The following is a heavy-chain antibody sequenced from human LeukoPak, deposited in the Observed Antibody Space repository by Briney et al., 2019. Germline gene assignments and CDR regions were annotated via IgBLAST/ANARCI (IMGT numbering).Heavy chain of an antibody. Sequence: GGSLRLSRAASGFTFSSYWMTWVRQAPGKGLEWVANIKQDGSEEYYMDSAKGRFTISRDNAKNSLYLQMNSLRAEDTAVYYCARDLGTGRPHDYWGQGTLVTVSS. D-gene: IGHD3/OR15-3a*01. CDR3: ARDLGTGRPHDY. V-gene: IGHV3-7*01. CDR2: IKQDGSEE. CDR1: GFTFSSYW. J-gene: IGHJ4*02.